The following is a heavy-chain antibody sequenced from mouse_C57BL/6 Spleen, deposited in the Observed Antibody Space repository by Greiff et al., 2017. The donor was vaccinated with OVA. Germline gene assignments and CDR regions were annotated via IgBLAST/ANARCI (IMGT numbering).Heavy chain of an antibody. D-gene: IGHD2-4*01. J-gene: IGHJ4*01. Sequence: EVHLVESGPGMVKPSQSLSLTCTVTGYSITSGYDWHWIRHFPGNKLEWMGYISYSGSTNYNPSLKSRISITHDPSKNHFFLKLNSVTTEDTATYYCARGAYDYDGAMDYWGQGTSVTVSS. CDR3: ARGAYDYDGAMDY. CDR2: ISYSGST. V-gene: IGHV3-1*01. CDR1: GYSITSGYD.